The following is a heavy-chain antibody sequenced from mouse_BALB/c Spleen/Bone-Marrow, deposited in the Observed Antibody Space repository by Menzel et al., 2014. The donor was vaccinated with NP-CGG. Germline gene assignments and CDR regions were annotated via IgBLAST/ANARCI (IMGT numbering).Heavy chain of an antibody. CDR1: GFNIKDTY. CDR2: IDPANGNT. CDR3: AIDRGGGYSDV. V-gene: IGHV14-3*02. D-gene: IGHD2-3*01. J-gene: IGHJ1*01. Sequence: VQLQQSGAELVKPGASVKLSCTASGFNIKDTYMHWVKQRPEQGLEWIGRIDPANGNTKYDPKFQGKATITADTSSNTQPLQRCTVRPEETALSYCAIDRGGGYSDVWGAGTPRTVSS.